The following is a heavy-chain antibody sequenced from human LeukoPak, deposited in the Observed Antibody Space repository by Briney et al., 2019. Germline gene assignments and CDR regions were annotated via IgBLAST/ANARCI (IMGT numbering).Heavy chain of an antibody. CDR2: IYYSGST. D-gene: IGHD3-10*01. V-gene: IGHV4-31*03. CDR1: GGSISSGGYY. J-gene: IGHJ5*02. CDR3: ARGGIGATMVRGVPSPGNWFDP. Sequence: PSQTLSLTCTVSGGSISSGGYYWSWIRQHPGKGLEWIGYIYYSGSTYYNPSLKSRVTISVDTSKNQFSLKLSSVTAADTAVHYCARGGIGATMVRGVPSPGNWFDPWGQGTLVTVSS.